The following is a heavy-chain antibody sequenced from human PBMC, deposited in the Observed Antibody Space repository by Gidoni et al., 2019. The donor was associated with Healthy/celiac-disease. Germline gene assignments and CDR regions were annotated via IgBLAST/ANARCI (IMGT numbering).Heavy chain of an antibody. CDR2: IDPSDSYT. CDR3: ALTTMVRGVMPSYYGMDV. D-gene: IGHD3-10*01. Sequence: QLVQSGAEVKKPGESLRISCKGSGYSFTSYWISWVRQMPGKGLEWMGRIDPSDSYTNYSPSFQGHVTISADKSISTAHLQWSSLKASDTAMYYCALTTMVRGVMPSYYGMDVWDQGTTVTVSS. J-gene: IGHJ6*02. V-gene: IGHV5-10-1*03. CDR1: GYSFTSYW.